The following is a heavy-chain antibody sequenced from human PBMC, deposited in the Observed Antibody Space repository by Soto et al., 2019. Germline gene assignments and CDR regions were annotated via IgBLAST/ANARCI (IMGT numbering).Heavy chain of an antibody. CDR2: INSRGTYM. CDR3: RREEYED. V-gene: IGHV3-21*01. J-gene: IGHJ4*02. D-gene: IGHD1-26*01. CDR1: GFTFSSYT. Sequence: EVQLVESGGGLVKPGGSLRVSCTASGFTFSSYTMSWVRQAPGKGLEWVSSINSRGTYMVYADSVKGRFTISRDNAKNSVYLQLRSLSAEDSAVYYCRREEYEDWGQGTLVTVSS.